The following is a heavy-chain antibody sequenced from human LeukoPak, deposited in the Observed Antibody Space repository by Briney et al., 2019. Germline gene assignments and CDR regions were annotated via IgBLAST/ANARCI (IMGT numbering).Heavy chain of an antibody. J-gene: IGHJ3*02. CDR3: AKVGGPLWAFDI. CDR2: ISSSGGST. V-gene: IGHV3-23*01. CDR1: GFTFSSYA. Sequence: GGSLRLSCAASGFTFSSYAMSWVRQAPGKGLEWVSAISSSGGSTCYADSVKGRLTISRDNSKNTLYLQMNSLRAEDTAVYYCAKVGGPLWAFDIWGQGTMVTVSS. D-gene: IGHD3-16*01.